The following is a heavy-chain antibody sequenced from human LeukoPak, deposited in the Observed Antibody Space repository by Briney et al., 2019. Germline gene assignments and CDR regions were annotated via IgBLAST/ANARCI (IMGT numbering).Heavy chain of an antibody. J-gene: IGHJ4*02. Sequence: ASVKVSCKASGYTFTSYYMHWVRQAPGQGLEWMGIINPSGGSTSYAQKFQGRVTMTRDTSTSTVYMELSSLRSEDTAVYYCARAGIVATIRGFVDYWGQGTLVTVSS. CDR3: ARAGIVATIRGFVDY. V-gene: IGHV1-46*01. D-gene: IGHD5-12*01. CDR2: INPSGGST. CDR1: GYTFTSYY.